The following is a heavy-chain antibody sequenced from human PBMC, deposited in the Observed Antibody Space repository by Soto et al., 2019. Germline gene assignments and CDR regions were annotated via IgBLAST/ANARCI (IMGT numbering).Heavy chain of an antibody. Sequence: QVNLLQSGGGVVQPGRSLRVSCAASGFDFRSYGFHWIRQAPGKGLEWVALISSDGGDTFYAESVKVRFTVSSDNSKNTLYLQMGSLRPEDAGVYYCARDRRDGYNWIDHWGQGTLVAVSA. CDR2: ISSDGGDT. J-gene: IGHJ5*02. CDR3: ARDRRDGYNWIDH. D-gene: IGHD5-12*01. V-gene: IGHV3-30*03. CDR1: GFDFRSYG.